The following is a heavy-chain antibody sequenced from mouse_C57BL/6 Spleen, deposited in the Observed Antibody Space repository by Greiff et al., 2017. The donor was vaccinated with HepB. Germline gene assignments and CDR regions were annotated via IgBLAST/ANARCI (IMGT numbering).Heavy chain of an antibody. CDR1: GFTFSDYG. CDR2: ISSGSSTI. V-gene: IGHV5-17*01. Sequence: EVQGVESGGGLVKPGGSLKLSCAASGFTFSDYGMHWVRQAPEKGLEWVAYISSGSSTIYYADTVKGRFTISRDNAKNTLFLQMTSLRSEDTAMYYCAKGFSNYPSWFAYWGQGTLVTVSA. CDR3: AKGFSNYPSWFAY. D-gene: IGHD2-5*01. J-gene: IGHJ3*01.